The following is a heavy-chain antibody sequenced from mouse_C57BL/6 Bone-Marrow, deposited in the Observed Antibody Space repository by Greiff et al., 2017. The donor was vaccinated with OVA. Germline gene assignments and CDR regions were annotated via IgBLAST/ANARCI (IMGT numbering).Heavy chain of an antibody. D-gene: IGHD1-1*01. CDR3: ASRYYYGSSSDY. V-gene: IGHV1-19*01. Sequence: EVQLVESGPVLVKPGASVKMSCKASGYTFTDYYMNWVKQSHGKSLEWIGVINPYNGGTSYNQKFKGKATLTVDKSSSTAYMELNSLTSEDSAVYYCASRYYYGSSSDYWGQGTTLTVSS. CDR2: INPYNGGT. J-gene: IGHJ2*01. CDR1: GYTFTDYY.